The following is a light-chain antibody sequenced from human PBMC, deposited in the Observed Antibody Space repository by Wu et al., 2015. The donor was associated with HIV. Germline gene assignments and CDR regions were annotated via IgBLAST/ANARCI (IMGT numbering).Light chain of an antibody. V-gene: IGKV3-20*01. CDR1: QSVNN. J-gene: IGKJ4*01. Sequence: VMTQSPVTLSVSPGERVTLSCRSSQSVNNLAWYHHKPGQAPRLLFYGPTTRANGIPDRFSASGSGTDFTLTIKRLEPEDFAVYYCHHYGWSPQAFGGGPKVEIK. CDR2: GPT. CDR3: HHYGWSPQA.